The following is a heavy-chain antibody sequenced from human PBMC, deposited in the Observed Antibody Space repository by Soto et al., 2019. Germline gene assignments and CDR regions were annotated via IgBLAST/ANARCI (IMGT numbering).Heavy chain of an antibody. CDR1: GDSVSSNSAA. J-gene: IGHJ6*02. D-gene: IGHD3-10*01. CDR2: TYYRSKWYN. CDR3: ARERGGDYGSGSYYKGYYGMDV. V-gene: IGHV6-1*01. Sequence: SQTLSLTCAISGDSVSSNSAAWNWIRQSPSRGLEWLGRTYYRSKWYNDYAVSVKSRITINPDTSKNQFSLQLNSVTPEDTAVYYCARERGGDYGSGSYYKGYYGMDVWGQGTTVTVS.